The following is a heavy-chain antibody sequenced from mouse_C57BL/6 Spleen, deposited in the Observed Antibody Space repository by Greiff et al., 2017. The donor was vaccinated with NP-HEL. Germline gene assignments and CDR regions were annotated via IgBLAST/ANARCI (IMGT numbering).Heavy chain of an antibody. CDR1: GFNIKDYY. V-gene: IGHV14-2*01. CDR2: IDPEDGET. Sequence: EVKLVESGAELVKPGASVKLSCTASGFNIKDYYMHWVKQRTEQGLEWIGRIDPEDGETKYAPKFQGKATITADTSSNTAYLQLSSLTSEDTAVYYCAMGDTTVEDAMDYWGQGTSVTVSS. J-gene: IGHJ4*01. CDR3: AMGDTTVEDAMDY. D-gene: IGHD1-1*01.